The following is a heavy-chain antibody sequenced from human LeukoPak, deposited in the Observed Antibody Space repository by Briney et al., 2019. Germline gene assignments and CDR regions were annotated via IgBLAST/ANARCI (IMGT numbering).Heavy chain of an antibody. J-gene: IGHJ5*02. CDR2: INHSGST. Sequence: SETLSLTCAVYGGSFSGYCWSWIRQPPGKGLEWIGEINHSGSTNYNPSLKSRVTISVDTSKNQFSLKLSSVTAADTAVYYCARHARYFDWRNWFDPWGQGTLVTVSS. V-gene: IGHV4-34*01. CDR1: GGSFSGYC. CDR3: ARHARYFDWRNWFDP. D-gene: IGHD3-9*01.